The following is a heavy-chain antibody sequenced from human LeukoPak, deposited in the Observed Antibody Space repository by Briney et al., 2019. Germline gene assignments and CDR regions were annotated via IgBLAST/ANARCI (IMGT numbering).Heavy chain of an antibody. CDR2: ISAYNGNT. Sequence: ASVKVSCKASGYTFTSYGISWVRQAPGQGLEWMGWISAYNGNTNYVQKLQGRVTMTTDTSTSTAYMELRSLRSDDTAVYYCARLRTARYYDSSGPSPPFDYWGQGTLVTVSS. J-gene: IGHJ4*02. V-gene: IGHV1-18*01. CDR3: ARLRTARYYDSSGPSPPFDY. D-gene: IGHD3-22*01. CDR1: GYTFTSYG.